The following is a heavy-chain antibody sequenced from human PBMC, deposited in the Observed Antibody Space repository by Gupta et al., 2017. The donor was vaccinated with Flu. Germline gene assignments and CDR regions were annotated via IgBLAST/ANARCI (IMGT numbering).Heavy chain of an antibody. J-gene: IGHJ5*02. Sequence: QSHLQAAVPEPVTPSETLSHTCTIPCVPIGCNFWGWARHPAGKGLGWIGRIYTNYTTNYNPSLQSRVTMSVDTSKNHFSLKLTSVTAADTAVYYCARMDIKKGWCDPWGQGTLVIVSS. CDR3: ARMDIKKGWCDP. CDR2: IYTNYTT. CDR1: CVPIGCNF. V-gene: IGHV4-4*07. D-gene: IGHD2-2*03.